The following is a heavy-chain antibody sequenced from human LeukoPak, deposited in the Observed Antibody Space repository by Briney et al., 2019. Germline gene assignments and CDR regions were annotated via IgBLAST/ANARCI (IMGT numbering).Heavy chain of an antibody. D-gene: IGHD2-21*02. CDR2: MNPNSGNT. CDR3: ASAYCGGDCHSANYYYGMDV. V-gene: IGHV1-8*01. J-gene: IGHJ6*02. Sequence: GASVKVSCKASGYTFTSYDINWVRQAPGQGLEWMGWMNPNSGNTGYAQKFQGRVTMTRNTSISTAYMELSSLRSEDTAVYYCASAYCGGDCHSANYYYGMDVWGQGTTVTVSS. CDR1: GYTFTSYD.